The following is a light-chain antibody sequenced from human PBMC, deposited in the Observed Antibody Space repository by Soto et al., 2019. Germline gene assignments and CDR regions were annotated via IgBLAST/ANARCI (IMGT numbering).Light chain of an antibody. Sequence: DIQMTQSPSSLSASVGDRVTITCRASQTISSYLNWYQQKPGKAPNLLIYAASSLQSGVPSRFSGSGSGTDFTLTISSLQPEDFATYYCQQSYSTPGTFGQGTKVEIK. J-gene: IGKJ1*01. CDR1: QTISSY. V-gene: IGKV1-39*01. CDR2: AAS. CDR3: QQSYSTPGT.